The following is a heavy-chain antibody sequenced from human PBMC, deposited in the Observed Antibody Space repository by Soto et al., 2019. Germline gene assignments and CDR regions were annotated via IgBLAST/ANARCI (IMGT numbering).Heavy chain of an antibody. Sequence: QVQLQESGPGLVKPSQTLSLTCTVSGGSISSGGYYWSWIRQHPGKGLEWIGYIYYSGSTYYNPSLKSRVTRSVDTSKNQCSLKLSSVTAADTAVYYCARGRNSSWFDYWGQGTLVTVSA. J-gene: IGHJ4*02. CDR3: ARGRNSSWFDY. V-gene: IGHV4-31*03. CDR2: IYYSGST. CDR1: GGSISSGGYY. D-gene: IGHD6-13*01.